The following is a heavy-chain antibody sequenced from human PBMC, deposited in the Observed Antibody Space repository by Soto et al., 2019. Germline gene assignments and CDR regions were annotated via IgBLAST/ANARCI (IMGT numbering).Heavy chain of an antibody. Sequence: EVRLLESGGGLVQPGGSLRLSCAASGFTFSSYAMSWVRQAPGKGLRWVSSISVGGNNMYYADSVKGRFTISRDNSKNTLYLQMSSLRAEDTALYYCARGPGIYSQFDYWGQGTLVTVSS. CDR1: GFTFSSYA. CDR3: ARGPGIYSQFDY. CDR2: ISVGGNNM. J-gene: IGHJ4*02. V-gene: IGHV3-23*01. D-gene: IGHD1-26*01.